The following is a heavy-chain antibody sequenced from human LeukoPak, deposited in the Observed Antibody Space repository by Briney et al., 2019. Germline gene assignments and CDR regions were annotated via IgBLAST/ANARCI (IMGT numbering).Heavy chain of an antibody. CDR2: INPNSGGT. CDR3: AREITGTTTPDY. V-gene: IGHV1-2*02. J-gene: IGHJ4*02. Sequence: GASVKVSCKASGYTFTGYYMHWVRRAPGQGLEWMGWINPNSGGTNYAQKFQGRVTMTRDTSISTAYMELSRLRSDDTAVYYCAREITGTTTPDYWGQGTLVTVSS. D-gene: IGHD1-7*01. CDR1: GYTFTGYY.